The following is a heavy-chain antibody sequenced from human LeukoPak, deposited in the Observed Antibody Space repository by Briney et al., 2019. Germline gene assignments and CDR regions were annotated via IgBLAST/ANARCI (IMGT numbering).Heavy chain of an antibody. CDR1: GFTFSSYW. D-gene: IGHD3-3*01. J-gene: IGHJ4*02. CDR3: AASTIFGVVISDY. Sequence: HPGGSLRLSCAASGFTFSSYWMHWVRQAPGSVLVWVSRINSDGSSTSYADSVKVRFTISGDNAKNTLYLQMKSLRAEDTAVYYCAASTIFGVVISDYWGQGTLVTVSS. CDR2: INSDGSST. V-gene: IGHV3-74*01.